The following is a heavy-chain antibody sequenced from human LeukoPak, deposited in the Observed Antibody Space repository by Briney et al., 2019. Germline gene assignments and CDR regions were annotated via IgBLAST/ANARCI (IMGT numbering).Heavy chain of an antibody. CDR1: GFTFSSYA. D-gene: IGHD2-15*01. CDR2: ISYDGSNK. Sequence: GGSLRLSCAASGFTFSSYAMHWVRQAPGKGLEWVAVISYDGSNKYYADSVKGRFTISRDNSKNTLYLQMDSLRPEDSAVYYCARDVAHSRLSLDHWGQGTLVTVSS. CDR3: ARDVAHSRLSLDH. J-gene: IGHJ4*02. V-gene: IGHV3-30-3*01.